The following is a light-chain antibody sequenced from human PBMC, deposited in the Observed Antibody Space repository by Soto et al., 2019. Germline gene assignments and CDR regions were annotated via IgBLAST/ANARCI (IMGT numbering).Light chain of an antibody. CDR2: AAS. J-gene: IGKJ3*01. V-gene: IGKV1-8*01. CDR1: QGISSY. CDR3: QQYYSYPRL. Sequence: AIRMTQSPSSFSASTGDRVTITCRASQGISSYLAWYQQKPGQAPKLLIYAASTLQSGVPSRFSGSGSGTYFTLTISCLQSEDFATYYCQQYYSYPRLFGPGTKVDIK.